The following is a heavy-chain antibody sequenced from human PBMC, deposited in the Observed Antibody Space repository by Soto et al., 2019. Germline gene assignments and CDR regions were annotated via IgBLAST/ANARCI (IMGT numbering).Heavy chain of an antibody. D-gene: IGHD6-19*01. J-gene: IGHJ5*02. CDR3: AADRWLVRSSWFDP. CDR1: GFTFSSYA. CDR2: ISYDGSNK. V-gene: IGHV3-30-3*01. Sequence: PGGSLRLSCAASGFTFSSYAMHWVRQAPGKGLEWVAVISYDGSNKYYADSVKGRFTISRDNSKNTLYLQMNSLRAEDTAVYYCAADRWLVRSSWFDPWGQGTLVTVSS.